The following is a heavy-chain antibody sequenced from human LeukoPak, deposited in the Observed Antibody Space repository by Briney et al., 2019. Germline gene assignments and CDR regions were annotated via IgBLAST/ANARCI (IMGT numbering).Heavy chain of an antibody. J-gene: IGHJ4*02. CDR3: AKWGDYDILTGYYVSDF. D-gene: IGHD3-9*01. Sequence: GASLRLSCAASGLIFRNYAMSWVRQAPGKGLEWVSAITGSGDSTYYAGSVKGRFTISRDNSKNTLYVEMNTLRAEDTAVYYCAKWGDYDILTGYYVSDFWGQGTLVTVSS. V-gene: IGHV3-23*01. CDR1: GLIFRNYA. CDR2: ITGSGDST.